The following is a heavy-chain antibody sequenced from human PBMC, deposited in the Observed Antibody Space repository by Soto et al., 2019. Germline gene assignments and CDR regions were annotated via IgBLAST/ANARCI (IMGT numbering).Heavy chain of an antibody. CDR2: IYYNGNT. Sequence: QLQLQESGPGLVKPSETLSLTCTVSGGSISRSPYYWAWIRQPPGKGLQWIGNIYYNGNTFYNPSLKSRVTISTDTSQSQFSLGLSSVTASDTAVYYCARHGPLTNNWNQLNCWGQGTLVTVSS. CDR1: GGSISRSPYY. V-gene: IGHV4-39*01. D-gene: IGHD1-1*01. J-gene: IGHJ4*02. CDR3: ARHGPLTNNWNQLNC.